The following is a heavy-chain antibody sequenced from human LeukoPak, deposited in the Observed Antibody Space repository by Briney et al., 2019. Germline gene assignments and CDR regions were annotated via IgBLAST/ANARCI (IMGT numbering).Heavy chain of an antibody. CDR2: INFRGGTT. Sequence: GGSLRLSCAASGFTFSNYAMSWVRQAPGKGLEWVSSINFRGGTTYYADSVKGRVTISRDNSKNTLYLQMNGLRAEDTAVYFCARADSSSWFNYFDYWGQGTLVTVSS. J-gene: IGHJ4*02. CDR3: ARADSSSWFNYFDY. V-gene: IGHV3-23*01. CDR1: GFTFSNYA. D-gene: IGHD6-13*01.